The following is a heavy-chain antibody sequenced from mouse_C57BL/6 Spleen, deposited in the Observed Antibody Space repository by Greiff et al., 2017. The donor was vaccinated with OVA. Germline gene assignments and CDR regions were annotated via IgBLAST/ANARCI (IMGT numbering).Heavy chain of an antibody. D-gene: IGHD2-4*01. CDR1: GYTFTSYW. CDR3: ARCFDYALYAMDY. J-gene: IGHJ4*01. V-gene: IGHV1-7*01. CDR2: INPSSGYT. Sequence: QVQLKESGAELAKPGASVKLSCKASGYTFTSYWMHWVKQRPGQGLEWIGYINPSSGYTKYNQKFKDKATLTADKSSSTAYMQLSSLTYEDSAVYYCARCFDYALYAMDYWGQGTSVTVSS.